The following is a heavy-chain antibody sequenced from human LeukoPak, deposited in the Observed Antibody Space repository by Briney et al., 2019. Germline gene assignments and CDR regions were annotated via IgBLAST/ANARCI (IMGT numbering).Heavy chain of an antibody. CDR3: ASNRVAQQLAYRYYYYYMDV. Sequence: PSETLSLTCAVYGGSFSGYYWSWIRQPPGKGLEWIWEINHSGRTNYNPSLKSRVTISVDTSKNQFSLKLSSVTAADTAVYYCASNRVAQQLAYRYYYYYMDVLRKGTTVTVSS. V-gene: IGHV4-34*01. D-gene: IGHD6-13*01. CDR2: INHSGRT. J-gene: IGHJ6*03. CDR1: GGSFSGYY.